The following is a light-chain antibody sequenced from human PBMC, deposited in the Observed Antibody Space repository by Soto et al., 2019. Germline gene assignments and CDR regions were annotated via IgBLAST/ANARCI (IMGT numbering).Light chain of an antibody. CDR3: AAWDDSLNGYV. Sequence: VLTQPPSASGTPGQRVTISGSGGSSNIGSNTVNWYQQLPGTAPKLLIYSSNQRPSGVPDRFSGSKSGTSASLAISGLQSEDEADYYCAAWDDSLNGYVFGTGTKVTVL. CDR1: SSNIGSNT. CDR2: SSN. J-gene: IGLJ1*01. V-gene: IGLV1-44*01.